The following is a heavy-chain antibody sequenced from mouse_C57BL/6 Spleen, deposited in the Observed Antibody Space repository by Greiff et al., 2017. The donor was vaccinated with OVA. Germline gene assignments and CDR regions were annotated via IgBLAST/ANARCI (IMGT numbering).Heavy chain of an antibody. CDR3: AILYYYGSSYFDD. Sequence: QVQLKESGAELVKPGASVKMSCKASGYTFTTYPIEWMKQNHGKSLEWIGNFHPYNDDTKYNEKFKGKATLTVEKSSSTVYLELSRLTSDDSAVYYCAILYYYGSSYFDDWGQGTTLTVSS. V-gene: IGHV1-47*01. CDR1: GYTFTTYP. D-gene: IGHD1-1*01. CDR2: FHPYNDDT. J-gene: IGHJ2*01.